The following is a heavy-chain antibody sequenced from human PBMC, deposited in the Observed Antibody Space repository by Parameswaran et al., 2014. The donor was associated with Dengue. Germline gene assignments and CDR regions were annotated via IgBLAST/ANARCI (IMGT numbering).Heavy chain of an antibody. CDR2: IIPILGIA. CDR3: AREREPYGDYAPDFDY. V-gene: IGHV1-69*04. J-gene: IGHJ4*02. D-gene: IGHD4-17*01. Sequence: WVRQAPGQGLEWMGRIIPILGIANYAQKFQGRVTITADKSTSTAYMELSSLRSEDTAVYYCAREREPYGDYAPDFDYWGQGTLVTVSS.